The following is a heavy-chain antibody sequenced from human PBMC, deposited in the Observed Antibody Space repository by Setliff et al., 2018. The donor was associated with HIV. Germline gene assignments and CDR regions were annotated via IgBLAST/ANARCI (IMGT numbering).Heavy chain of an antibody. CDR1: GFTFSDYA. D-gene: IGHD1-26*01. CDR2: ISWNSGSI. J-gene: IGHJ4*02. CDR3: AKGESGSYYEDYFDY. V-gene: IGHV3-9*01. Sequence: PGGSLRLSCEGSGFTFSDYAMHWVRQAPGKGLEWVSGISWNSGSIGYADSVKGRFTISRDNAKNSLYLQMNSLRAEDTALYYCAKGESGSYYEDYFDYWGQGTLVTVSS.